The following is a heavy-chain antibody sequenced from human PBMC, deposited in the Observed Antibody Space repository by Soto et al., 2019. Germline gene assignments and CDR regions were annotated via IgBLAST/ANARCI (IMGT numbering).Heavy chain of an antibody. CDR2: IIPIFGTA. D-gene: IGHD5-12*01. CDR1: GSTFSSYA. CDR3: ARDGGRDGYNFAY. V-gene: IGHV1-69*12. Sequence: QVQLVQSGAEVKKPGSSVKVSCKASGSTFSSYAISWVRQAPRQGLEWMGGIIPIFGTANYAQKFQGRVTITEQVPTGRAYVELTSLRSEDRALYYCARDGGRDGYNFAYWGQGTLVTVSS. J-gene: IGHJ4*02.